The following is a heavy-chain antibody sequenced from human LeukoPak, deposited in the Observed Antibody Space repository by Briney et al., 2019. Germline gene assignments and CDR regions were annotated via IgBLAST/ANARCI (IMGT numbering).Heavy chain of an antibody. V-gene: IGHV3-73*01. D-gene: IGHD4-17*01. CDR1: GFTFSGSA. CDR2: VRSKPNSYAT. CDR3: TTSGDYGDYVSDY. Sequence: PGGSLRLSCAASGFTFSGSAVNWVRQASGKGLAWVGRVRSKPNSYATTYAASVKGRFTISRDDSKNTAYLQMNTLKTEDTAVYYCTTSGDYGDYVSDYWGQGTLVTVSS. J-gene: IGHJ4*02.